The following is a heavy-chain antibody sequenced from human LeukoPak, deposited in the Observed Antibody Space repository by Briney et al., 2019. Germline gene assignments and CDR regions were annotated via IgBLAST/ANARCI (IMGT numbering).Heavy chain of an antibody. Sequence: GGSLRLSCAASGFTFSSYEMNWVRQAPGKGLEWVSVIYSGGSTYYADSVKGRFTISRDNSKNTLYLQMNSLRAEDTAVYYCARAPHDNWFDPWGQGTLVTVSS. J-gene: IGHJ5*02. CDR3: ARAPHDNWFDP. V-gene: IGHV3-53*01. CDR1: GFTFSSYE. CDR2: IYSGGST.